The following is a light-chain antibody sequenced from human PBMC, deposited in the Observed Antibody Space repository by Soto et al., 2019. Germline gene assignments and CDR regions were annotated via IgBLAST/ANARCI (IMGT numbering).Light chain of an antibody. J-gene: IGLJ1*01. V-gene: IGLV2-14*03. CDR3: SSFTSNRIYV. CDR2: GVT. Sequence: QSALTQPTSVSGSPGQSITISCTGNHNDIGTYDYVSWYQQHPGRAPRLLIHGVTTRPSGISGRFSASESGLTASLTISGLQPEDEADYYCSSFTSNRIYVFGPGTKLTVL. CDR1: HNDIGTYDY.